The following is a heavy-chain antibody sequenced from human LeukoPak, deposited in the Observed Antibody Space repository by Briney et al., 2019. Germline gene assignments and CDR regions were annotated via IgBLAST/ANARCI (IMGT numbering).Heavy chain of an antibody. CDR2: FYPGDCDT. V-gene: IGHV5-51*01. D-gene: IGHD3-22*01. J-gene: IGHJ4*02. CDR1: GSHFATSW. CDR3: ARHDYDSNGYYYLDY. Sequence: GASLEISCQGSGSHFATSWIGWGRQLPGEGLEWVGIFYPGDCDTTYSPSFRGQVTISADKSISTAYLQWSSLKASDPAIYYCARHDYDSNGYYYLDYWGQGTPVTVSS.